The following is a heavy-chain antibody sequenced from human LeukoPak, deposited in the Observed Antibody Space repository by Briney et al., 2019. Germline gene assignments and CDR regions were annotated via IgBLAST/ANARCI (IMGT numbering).Heavy chain of an antibody. V-gene: IGHV3-30-3*01. J-gene: IGHJ6*02. Sequence: GGSLRLSCAASGFTFSNYAMSWVRQAPGKGLEWVAVISYDGSNKYYADSVKGRFTISRDNSKNTLYLQMNSLRAEDTAVYYCARDRSEYYYYAMDVWGQGTTVTVSS. D-gene: IGHD2/OR15-2a*01. CDR2: ISYDGSNK. CDR3: ARDRSEYYYYAMDV. CDR1: GFTFSNYA.